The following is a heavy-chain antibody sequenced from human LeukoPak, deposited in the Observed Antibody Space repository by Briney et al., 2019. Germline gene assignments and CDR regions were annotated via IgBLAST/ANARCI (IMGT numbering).Heavy chain of an antibody. CDR3: ARDSLQPYDRNLYYYYYMDV. CDR2: IYTSGST. Sequence: PSETLSLTCTVSGGSISSYYWSWIRQPAGKGLEWSGRIYTSGSTIYNPYLKSRVTMSVDTSKNHFSLKLSSVTAAVTAVYYCARDSLQPYDRNLYYYYYMDVWGKGTTVTGSS. V-gene: IGHV4-4*07. D-gene: IGHD3-22*01. CDR1: GGSISSYY. J-gene: IGHJ6*03.